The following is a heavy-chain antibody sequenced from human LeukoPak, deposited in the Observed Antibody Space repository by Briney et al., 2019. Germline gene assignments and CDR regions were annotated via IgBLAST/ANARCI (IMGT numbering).Heavy chain of an antibody. CDR1: GDSISNYY. Sequence: PSETLSLTCTVSGDSISNYYWSWIRQPAGRGLEWIGRIYTSGSTNYNPSLKSRVTISVDTSKNQFSLKLSSVTAADTAVYYCASRGLYGGNSYFDYWGQGTLVTVSS. V-gene: IGHV4-4*07. J-gene: IGHJ4*02. CDR3: ASRGLYGGNSYFDY. CDR2: IYTSGST. D-gene: IGHD4-23*01.